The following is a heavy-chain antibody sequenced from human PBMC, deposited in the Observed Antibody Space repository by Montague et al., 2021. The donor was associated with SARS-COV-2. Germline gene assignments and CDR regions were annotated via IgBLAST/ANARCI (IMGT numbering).Heavy chain of an antibody. CDR1: GDSVSSNTAA. V-gene: IGHV6-1*01. D-gene: IGHD6-19*01. Sequence: CAISGDSVSSNTAAFTWIRQSPSRGLEWLGRTYYRSKWNNDYAVSVKSRMTIIAAASENQFSLQLNSVTPEDTAVYYCAGGWLRNGFDPWGQGTLVTVSS. CDR3: AGGWLRNGFDP. CDR2: TYYRSKWNN. J-gene: IGHJ5*02.